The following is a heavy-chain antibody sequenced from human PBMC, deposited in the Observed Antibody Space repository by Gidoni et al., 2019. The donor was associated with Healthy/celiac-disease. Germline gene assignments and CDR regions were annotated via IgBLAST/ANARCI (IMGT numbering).Heavy chain of an antibody. CDR3: AKDSSSTSCYGFWCYYYYGMDV. D-gene: IGHD2-2*01. V-gene: IGHV3-23*04. CDR2: SSGSGGST. CDR1: GFTFSSYA. J-gene: IGHJ6*02. Sequence: EVQLVESGGGLVQPGGSLRLSCAASGFTFSSYAISSVRQAPWKGLEWVSASSGSGGSTYYADSVKGRFTISRDNSKNTLYLQMNSLRAEDTALYYCAKDSSSTSCYGFWCYYYYGMDVWCQGTTVTVSS.